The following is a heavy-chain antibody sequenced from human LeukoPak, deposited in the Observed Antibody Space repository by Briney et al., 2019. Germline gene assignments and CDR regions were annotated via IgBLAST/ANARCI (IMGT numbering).Heavy chain of an antibody. D-gene: IGHD1-1*01. V-gene: IGHV3-23*01. CDR1: GFTFSTYV. CDR3: AKGNWRYFDY. CDR2: ISGSGGST. Sequence: GGSLRLSCAASGFTFSTYVMSWVRQAPGKGLEWVSAISGSGGSTYYADSVKGRFTISRDNSKNTLYLQMNSLGADDTAVYYCAKGNWRYFDYWCQGTLVTVSS. J-gene: IGHJ4*02.